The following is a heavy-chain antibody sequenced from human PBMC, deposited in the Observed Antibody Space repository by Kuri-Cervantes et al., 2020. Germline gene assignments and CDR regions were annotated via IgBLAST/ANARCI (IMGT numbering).Heavy chain of an antibody. CDR1: GGTFSSYA. CDR2: IIPIFGTA. J-gene: IGHJ5*02. D-gene: IGHD1-1*01. V-gene: IGHV1-69*06. Sequence: SVKVSCKASGGTFSSYAISWVRQAPGQGLEWMGGIIPIFGTANYAQKFQGRVTITADKSTSTAYMELSSLRSEDTAVYYCARGTTGILGRFDPWGQGTLVTVSS. CDR3: ARGTTGILGRFDP.